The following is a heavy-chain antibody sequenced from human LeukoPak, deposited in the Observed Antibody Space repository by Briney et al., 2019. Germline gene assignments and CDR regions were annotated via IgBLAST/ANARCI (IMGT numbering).Heavy chain of an antibody. CDR1: GGSISSYY. Sequence: SETLSLTCTVSGGSISSYYWSWIRQPPGKGLEWIGYIYYSGSTNYNPSLKSRVTISVDTSKNQFSLKLSSVTAADTAVYYCAGSNWGYHKFDYWGQGTLVTVSS. J-gene: IGHJ4*02. V-gene: IGHV4-59*08. CDR3: AGSNWGYHKFDY. D-gene: IGHD7-27*01. CDR2: IYYSGST.